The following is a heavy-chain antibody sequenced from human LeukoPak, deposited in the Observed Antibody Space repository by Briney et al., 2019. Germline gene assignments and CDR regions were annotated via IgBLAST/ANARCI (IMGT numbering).Heavy chain of an antibody. CDR1: GGTFSSYA. Sequence: GASVKVSCKASGGTFSSYAISWVRQAPGQGLEWMGRIIPILGIANYAQKFQGRVTITADKSTSTAYMELSSLRSEDTAVYYCARDVKRSVVVVPAATARDVFDIWGQGTLVTVSS. CDR3: ARDVKRSVVVVPAATARDVFDI. V-gene: IGHV1-69*04. D-gene: IGHD2-2*01. CDR2: IIPILGIA. J-gene: IGHJ3*02.